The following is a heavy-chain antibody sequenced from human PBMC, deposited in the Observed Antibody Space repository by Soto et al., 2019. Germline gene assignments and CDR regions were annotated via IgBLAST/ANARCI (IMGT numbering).Heavy chain of an antibody. Sequence: QVQLQESGPGLVKPSGTLSLTCAVSGGSISSSNWWSWVRQPPGKGLEWIGEIYHSGSTNYNPSLKSRVTISVDKSKNQFSLKLSSVTAADTAVYYCARHQTVQYQQLVHYYYGMDVWGQGTTVTVSS. CDR2: IYHSGST. J-gene: IGHJ6*02. V-gene: IGHV4-4*02. D-gene: IGHD6-13*01. CDR3: ARHQTVQYQQLVHYYYGMDV. CDR1: GGSISSSNW.